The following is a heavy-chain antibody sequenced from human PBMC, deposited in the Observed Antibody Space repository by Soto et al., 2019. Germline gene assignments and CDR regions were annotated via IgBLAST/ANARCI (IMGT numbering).Heavy chain of an antibody. J-gene: IGHJ5*02. CDR2: IYYSGST. CDR3: ARHVSPELELRNWFDP. Sequence: SETLSLTCTVSGGSISGSSYYWGWIRQPPGKGLEWIGSIYYSGSTYYNPSLKSRVTISVDTSKNQFSLKLSSVTAADTAVYYCARHVSPELELRNWFDPWGQGTLVTVSS. V-gene: IGHV4-39*01. CDR1: GGSISGSSYY. D-gene: IGHD1-7*01.